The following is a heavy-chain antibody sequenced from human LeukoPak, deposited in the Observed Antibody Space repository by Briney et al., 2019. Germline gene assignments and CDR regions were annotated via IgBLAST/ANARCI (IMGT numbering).Heavy chain of an antibody. CDR3: AKDPLVYGGHYFDN. D-gene: IGHD4-23*01. Sequence: GGSLRLSCATSGFSFSSYSMHWVRQAPGKGLEWVSTISGTTDGPYYADSVKGRFTTSRDNSKNTMYLQINNVRAEDTAVYYCAKDPLVYGGHYFDNWGQATRVTVSS. J-gene: IGHJ4*02. CDR2: ISGTTDGP. CDR1: GFSFSSYS. V-gene: IGHV3-23*01.